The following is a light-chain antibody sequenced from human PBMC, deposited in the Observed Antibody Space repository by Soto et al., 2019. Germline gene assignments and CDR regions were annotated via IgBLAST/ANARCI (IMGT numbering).Light chain of an antibody. CDR1: QSVSSSY. V-gene: IGKV3-20*01. Sequence: EIVLTQSPGTLSLSPGERATLSCRASQSVSSSYLGWYQQKPGQAPRLLIYGASSRATGIPDRFSGSGSGTDFTLTISRLEPEDFAVYYCQQYGSSTTFGQGTDWRL. CDR3: QQYGSSTT. CDR2: GAS. J-gene: IGKJ5*01.